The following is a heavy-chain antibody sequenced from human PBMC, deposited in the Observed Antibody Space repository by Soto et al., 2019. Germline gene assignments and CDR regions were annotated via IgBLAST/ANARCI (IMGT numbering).Heavy chain of an antibody. CDR2: ISAYNDNT. Sequence: ASVKVSCKASGYTFTSYGISWVRQAPGQGHEWMGWISAYNDNTNYAQKLQGRVTMTTDTSPSTDYMELRSLRSDDTAVYYCAYFHASPAQPGYYYGMDVWGQGTTVTVSS. D-gene: IGHD2-2*01. CDR1: GYTFTSYG. J-gene: IGHJ6*02. V-gene: IGHV1-18*01. CDR3: AYFHASPAQPGYYYGMDV.